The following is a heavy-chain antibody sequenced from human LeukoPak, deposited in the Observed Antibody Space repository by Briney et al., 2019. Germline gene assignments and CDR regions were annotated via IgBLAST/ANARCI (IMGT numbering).Heavy chain of an antibody. CDR2: INHSGST. CDR1: GGSFSGYY. J-gene: IGHJ4*02. CDR3: ARRHNVGFDY. D-gene: IGHD1-14*01. V-gene: IGHV4-34*01. Sequence: PSGTLSLTCAVYGGSFSGYYWSWLRQPPGKGLEWIGEINHSGSTNYNPALTRRVTISVDTSKNQFSLKLSSVTAADTAVYYCARRHNVGFDYWGQGTLVTVSS.